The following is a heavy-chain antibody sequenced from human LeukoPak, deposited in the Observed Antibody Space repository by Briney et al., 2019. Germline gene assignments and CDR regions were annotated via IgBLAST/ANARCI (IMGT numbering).Heavy chain of an antibody. CDR1: GYTFTGYY. CDR3: ARDRYTGYNDFDH. V-gene: IGHV1-2*02. J-gene: IGHJ4*02. Sequence: ASVKVSCKASGYTFTGYYIQWVRQAAGQGLEWTGWINPNNGGTKYAQKFQGRVTMTRDTSISTAYMELSRLRSDDTAVYYCARDRYTGYNDFDHWGQGSLVTVSS. CDR2: INPNNGGT. D-gene: IGHD5-12*01.